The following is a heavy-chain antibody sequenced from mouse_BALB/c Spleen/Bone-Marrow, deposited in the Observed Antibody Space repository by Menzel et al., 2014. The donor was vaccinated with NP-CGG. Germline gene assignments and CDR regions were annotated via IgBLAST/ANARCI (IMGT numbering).Heavy chain of an antibody. CDR1: GYTFTSYW. D-gene: IGHD1-1*02. CDR3: ASHLWPSY. Sequence: VQLQQSGTELVKPGASVRLSCKASGYTFTSYWMHWVRQRPGQGLEWVGEINPSDGRTIYNEKFKSKATLTADNSSSTAYMQLSSLTSEDSAVYYCASHLWPSYWGQGTTLTVSS. V-gene: IGHV1S81*02. CDR2: INPSDGRT. J-gene: IGHJ2*01.